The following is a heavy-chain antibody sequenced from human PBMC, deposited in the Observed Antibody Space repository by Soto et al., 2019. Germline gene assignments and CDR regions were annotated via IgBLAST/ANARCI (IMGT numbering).Heavy chain of an antibody. V-gene: IGHV3-9*01. CDR3: ATSPSYYGDFDY. Sequence: EVQLVESGGGLVQPGRSLRLSCAASGFTFDDYAMHWVRQAPGKGLEWVSGISWNSGRICYADSVKGRFTISRDNAKNSLYMQMNSLRAEDTALYYCATSPSYYGDFDYWGQGTLVTVSS. CDR1: GFTFDDYA. J-gene: IGHJ4*02. CDR2: ISWNSGRI. D-gene: IGHD4-17*01.